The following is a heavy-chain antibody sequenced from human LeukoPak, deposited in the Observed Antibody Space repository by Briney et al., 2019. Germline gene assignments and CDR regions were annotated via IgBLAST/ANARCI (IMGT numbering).Heavy chain of an antibody. Sequence: GGSLRLSCAASGFIFSHYGMPWVRQPPGKGLEWMTYIRFDGTETHYEDSVKGRFTISRDDSRSTLFLQLKSLRIEDTAVYYCVRDLYTSSRYFDLWGRGALVRVSS. CDR3: VRDLYTSSRYFDL. V-gene: IGHV3-30*02. CDR1: GFIFSHYG. D-gene: IGHD6-13*01. J-gene: IGHJ2*01. CDR2: IRFDGTET.